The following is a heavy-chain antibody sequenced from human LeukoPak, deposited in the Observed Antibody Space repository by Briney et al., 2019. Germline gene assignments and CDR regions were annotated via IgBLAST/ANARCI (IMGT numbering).Heavy chain of an antibody. CDR3: ARESRRIAAAGPSYYMDV. D-gene: IGHD6-13*01. CDR2: IYYSGST. J-gene: IGHJ6*03. Sequence: SETLSLTCAVSGGSISSSNWWSWVRQPPGKGLEWIGSIYYSGSTYYNPSLKSRVTISVDTSKNQFSLMLNSVTAADTAVYYCARESRRIAAAGPSYYMDVWGRGTTVTVSS. V-gene: IGHV4-4*02. CDR1: GGSISSSNW.